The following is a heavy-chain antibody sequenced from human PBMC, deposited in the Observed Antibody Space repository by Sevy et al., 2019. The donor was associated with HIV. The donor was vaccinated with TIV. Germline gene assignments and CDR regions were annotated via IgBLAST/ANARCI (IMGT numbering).Heavy chain of an antibody. V-gene: IGHV3-30*02. CDR1: GFTFTSYG. D-gene: IGHD1-1*01. CDR2: IRFDGITT. Sequence: GGSLRLSCATSGFTFTSYGIHWVRQAPGKGLEWMTFIRFDGITTYFADSVKDRFTVSRDKSKNTVYLEMNNLRTEDTAVYYCAKDEDGTGGWNPLDYWGQGTLVTVSS. CDR3: AKDEDGTGGWNPLDY. J-gene: IGHJ4*02.